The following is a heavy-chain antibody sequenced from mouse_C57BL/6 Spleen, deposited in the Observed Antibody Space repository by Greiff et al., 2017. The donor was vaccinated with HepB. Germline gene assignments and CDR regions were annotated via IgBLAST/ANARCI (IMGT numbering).Heavy chain of an antibody. CDR2: IDPENGDT. V-gene: IGHV14-4*01. D-gene: IGHD2-4*01. J-gene: IGHJ2*01. Sequence: EVKLQESGAELVRPGASVKLSCTASGFNIKDDYMHWVKQRPEQGLEWIGWIDPENGDTEYASKFQGKATITADTSSNTAYLQLSSLTSEDTAVYYCTRTGYDYDGHWGQGTTLTVSS. CDR3: TRTGYDYDGH. CDR1: GFNIKDDY.